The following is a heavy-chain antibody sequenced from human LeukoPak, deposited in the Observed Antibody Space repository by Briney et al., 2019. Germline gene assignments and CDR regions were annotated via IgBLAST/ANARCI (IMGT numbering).Heavy chain of an antibody. CDR3: ARHGVTGRYFDWLFLREYFDY. J-gene: IGHJ4*02. CDR2: IYYSGST. CDR1: GGSISSSSYY. V-gene: IGHV4-39*01. Sequence: SETLSLTCTVSGGSISSSSYYWGWIRQPPGKGLEWIGSIYYSGSTYYNPSLKSRVTISVDTSKNQFSLKLSSVTAADTAVYYCARHGVTGRYFDWLFLREYFDYWGQGTLVTVSS. D-gene: IGHD3-9*01.